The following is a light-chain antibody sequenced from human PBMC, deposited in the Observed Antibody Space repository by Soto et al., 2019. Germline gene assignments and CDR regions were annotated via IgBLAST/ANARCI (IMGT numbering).Light chain of an antibody. Sequence: QSALTQPASVSGSPGQSITISCIGTSSDVGGYNYVSWYQQHPGKAPKLMIYDVSNRPSGVSNRFSGSKSGNMASLTISGLQAEDEADYYCSSYTSSSTLVFGGGTKVTVL. V-gene: IGLV2-14*01. CDR1: SSDVGGYNY. CDR3: SSYTSSSTLV. CDR2: DVS. J-gene: IGLJ2*01.